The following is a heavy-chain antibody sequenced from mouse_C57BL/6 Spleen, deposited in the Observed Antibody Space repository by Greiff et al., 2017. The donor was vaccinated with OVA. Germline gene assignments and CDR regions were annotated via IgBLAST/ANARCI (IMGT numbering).Heavy chain of an antibody. J-gene: IGHJ2*01. Sequence: VQLKESGPGLVKPSQSLSLTCSVTGYSITSGYYWNWIRQFPGNKLEWMGYISYDGSNNYNPSLKNRISLTRDTSKNQFFLKLNSVTTEDTATYYCAREGDGYCWGQGTTLTVSS. CDR3: AREGDGYC. CDR2: ISYDGSN. D-gene: IGHD2-3*01. CDR1: GYSITSGYY. V-gene: IGHV3-6*01.